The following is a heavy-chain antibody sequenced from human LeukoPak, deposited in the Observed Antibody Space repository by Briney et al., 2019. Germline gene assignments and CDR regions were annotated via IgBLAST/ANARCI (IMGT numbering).Heavy chain of an antibody. Sequence: PGGSLRLSCSASGFSLSDYGMSWVRQAPGKGLEWVSYITMNSVRLYADSVKGRFTISRDNSKNTLYLQMNSLRAEDTAVYYCAKDTATVGYFDYWGQGTLVTVSS. CDR2: ITMNSVRL. D-gene: IGHD4-23*01. CDR1: GFSLSDYG. V-gene: IGHV3-23*01. CDR3: AKDTATVGYFDY. J-gene: IGHJ4*02.